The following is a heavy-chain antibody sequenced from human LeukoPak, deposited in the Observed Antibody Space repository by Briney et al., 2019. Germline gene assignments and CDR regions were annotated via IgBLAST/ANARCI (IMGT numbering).Heavy chain of an antibody. CDR2: VHHTGRT. V-gene: IGHV4-59*12. CDR3: ARGSDYTWGG. Sequence: KPSETLSLTCTVSGGSINSYYWSWIRQPPGKGFEWIAEVHHTGRTIYSPSFARRVTISADTSKNQVSLKLTSVTAADTAVYYCARGSDYTWGGWGQGTLVTVSS. J-gene: IGHJ4*01. CDR1: GGSINSYY. D-gene: IGHD3-10*01.